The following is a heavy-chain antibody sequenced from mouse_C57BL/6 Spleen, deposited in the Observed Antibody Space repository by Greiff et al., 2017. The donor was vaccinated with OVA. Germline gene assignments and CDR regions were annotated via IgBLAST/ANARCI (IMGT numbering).Heavy chain of an antibody. CDR2: INPNYGTT. CDR1: GYSFTDYN. D-gene: IGHD2-5*01. J-gene: IGHJ1*03. V-gene: IGHV1-39*01. CDR3: ERAAAAYYSNYWYFEV. Sequence: EVQLQQSGPELVKPGASVKISCKASGYSFTDYNMNWVKQSNGKSLEWIGVINPNYGTTSYNQKFKGKATLTVDQSSSTAYMQLNSLTSEDSAVYYCERAAAAYYSNYWYFEVWGTGTTVTVSS.